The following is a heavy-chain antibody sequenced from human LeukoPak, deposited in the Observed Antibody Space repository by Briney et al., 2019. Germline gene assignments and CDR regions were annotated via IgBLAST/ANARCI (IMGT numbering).Heavy chain of an antibody. CDR1: GGSISSSSYY. CDR3: ARRAQYYDSSGYDTFDY. J-gene: IGHJ4*02. CDR2: IYYSGST. D-gene: IGHD3-22*01. Sequence: SETLSLTCTVSGGSISSSSYYWGWIRQPPGKGLEWIGSIYYSGSTYHNPSLKSRVTISVDTSKNQFSLKLSSVTAADTAVYYCARRAQYYDSSGYDTFDYWGQGTLVTVSS. V-gene: IGHV4-39*01.